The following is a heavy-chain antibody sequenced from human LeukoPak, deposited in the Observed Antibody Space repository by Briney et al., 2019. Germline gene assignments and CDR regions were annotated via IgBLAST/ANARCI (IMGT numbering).Heavy chain of an antibody. Sequence: LETLSLTCTVSGGSISSYYWSWIRQPPGKGLEWIGYIYYSGSTNYNPSLKSRVTISVDTSKNQFSLKLASVTAADTAVYYCARGFGYSGYDLPPDYWGQGTLVTVSS. D-gene: IGHD5-12*01. J-gene: IGHJ4*02. CDR2: IYYSGST. V-gene: IGHV4-59*01. CDR1: GGSISSYY. CDR3: ARGFGYSGYDLPPDY.